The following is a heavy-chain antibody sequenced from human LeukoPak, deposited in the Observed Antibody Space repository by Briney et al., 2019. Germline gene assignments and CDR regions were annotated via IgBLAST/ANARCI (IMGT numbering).Heavy chain of an antibody. CDR2: IYYSGST. J-gene: IGHJ4*02. V-gene: IGHV4-59*08. Sequence: PSETLSLTCTVYGGSISSYYWSWIRQPPGKGLEWIGYIYYSGSTNYNPSLKSRVTISVDTSKNQFSLKLSSVTAADTAVYYCARQRSSSSFDYWGQGTLVTVSS. D-gene: IGHD6-13*01. CDR1: GGSISSYY. CDR3: ARQRSSSSFDY.